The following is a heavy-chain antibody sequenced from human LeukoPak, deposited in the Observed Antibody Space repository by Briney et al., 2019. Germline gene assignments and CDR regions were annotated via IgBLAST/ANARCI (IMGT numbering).Heavy chain of an antibody. CDR2: INTDGSST. J-gene: IGHJ4*02. CDR1: GFTFSSYW. CDR3: ARERVGAINFDY. D-gene: IGHD1-26*01. V-gene: IGHV3-74*01. Sequence: GGSLRLSCAASGFTFSSYWMHWVRQAPGKGLVWVSHINTDGSSTSYADSVKGRFTISRDNAKNTLYLQMNSLGAEDTAVYYCARERVGAINFDYWGQGTLLTVSS.